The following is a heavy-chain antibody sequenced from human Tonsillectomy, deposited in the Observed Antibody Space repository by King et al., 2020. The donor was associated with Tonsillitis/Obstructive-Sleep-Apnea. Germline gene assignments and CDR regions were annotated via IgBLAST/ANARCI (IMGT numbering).Heavy chain of an antibody. CDR1: GFTFSSYS. CDR2: IISSSSYI. D-gene: IGHD6-13*01. CDR3: ARDNIAAAGIEWAFDI. J-gene: IGHJ3*02. Sequence: VQLVESGGGLVKPGGSLRLSCAASGFTFSSYSMNWVRQAPGKGLEWVSSIISSSSYIYYADSVKGRFTISRDNAKNSLYLQMNSLRAEDTAVYYCARDNIAAAGIEWAFDIWGQGTMVTVSS. V-gene: IGHV3-21*01.